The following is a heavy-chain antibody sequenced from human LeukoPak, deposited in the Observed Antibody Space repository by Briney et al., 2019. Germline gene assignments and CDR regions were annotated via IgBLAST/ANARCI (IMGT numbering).Heavy chain of an antibody. V-gene: IGHV3-11*01. CDR3: ARRRDSGSLQHFDY. CDR1: GFTFSDYY. D-gene: IGHD1-26*01. CDR2: ISSSGTTI. Sequence: GGSLRLSCAASGFTFSDYYMSWIRQAPGKGPEWVSYISSSGTTIYYADSVKGRFTISRDNAKNSLYLQMNSLRAEDTAVYYCARRRDSGSLQHFDYWGQGTLVTVSS. J-gene: IGHJ4*02.